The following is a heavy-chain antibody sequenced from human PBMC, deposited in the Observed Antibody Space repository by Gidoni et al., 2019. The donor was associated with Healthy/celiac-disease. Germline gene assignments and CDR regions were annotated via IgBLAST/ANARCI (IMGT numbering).Heavy chain of an antibody. CDR1: GFTFSSYA. CDR2: SRGSGGST. D-gene: IGHD5-12*01. V-gene: IGHV3-23*01. Sequence: EVQLLESGGGLVQPGGSLRLSCAASGFTFSSYAMSWVRQAPGKGLEWVSASRGSGGSTYYADSVKGRFTISRDNSKNTLYLQMNSLRAEDTAVYYCAKDRGYSGYDFGGDYWGQGTLVTVSS. CDR3: AKDRGYSGYDFGGDY. J-gene: IGHJ4*02.